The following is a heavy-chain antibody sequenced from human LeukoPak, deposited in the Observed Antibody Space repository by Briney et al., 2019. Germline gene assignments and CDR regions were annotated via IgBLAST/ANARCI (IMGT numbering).Heavy chain of an antibody. CDR2: INHSGST. CDR3: ARGRDGYNFLNRGEYYYFDY. V-gene: IGHV4-34*01. Sequence: SDTLSLTCAVYGWSFSGYYWSWIRQPPGKGLEWIGEINHSGSTNYNPSLNSRVTISVDTSKNQFSLKLSSVTAADTAVYYCARGRDGYNFLNRGEYYYFDYWGQGTLVTVSS. D-gene: IGHD5-24*01. CDR1: GWSFSGYY. J-gene: IGHJ4*02.